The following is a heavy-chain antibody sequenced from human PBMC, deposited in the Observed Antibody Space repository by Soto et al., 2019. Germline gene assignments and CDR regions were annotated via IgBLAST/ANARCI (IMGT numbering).Heavy chain of an antibody. CDR2: IKQDGSEI. V-gene: IGHV3-7*01. CDR3: ARDPVCSGGSCCDY. CDR1: GFTFSRYW. J-gene: IGHJ4*02. Sequence: LRLSCAASGFTFSRYWMTWVRQAPGKGLEWVANIKQDGSEIYYVDSVKGRFTISRDNAENSLYLQLNSLRAEDTAVYYCARDPVCSGGSCCDYWGQGTLVTVSS. D-gene: IGHD2-15*01.